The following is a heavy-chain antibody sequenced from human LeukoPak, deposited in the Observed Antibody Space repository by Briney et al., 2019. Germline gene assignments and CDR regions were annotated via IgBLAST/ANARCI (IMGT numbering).Heavy chain of an antibody. CDR1: GGSISSYY. V-gene: IGHV4-59*12. CDR3: ARGWEDTAGNWFDP. D-gene: IGHD5-18*01. J-gene: IGHJ5*02. CDR2: IYYSGST. Sequence: SETLSLTCTVSGGSISSYYWSWIRQPPGKGLEWIGYIYYSGSTNYNPSLKSRVTISVDTSKNQFSLKLSSVTAADTAVYYCARGWEDTAGNWFDPWGQGTLVTVSS.